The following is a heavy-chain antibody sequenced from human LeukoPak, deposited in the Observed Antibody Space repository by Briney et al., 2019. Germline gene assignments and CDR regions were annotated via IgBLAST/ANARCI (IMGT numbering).Heavy chain of an antibody. CDR3: AGRASGVVGYYYYGMDV. CDR1: GFTFSSYE. CDR2: ISSSGSTI. J-gene: IGHJ6*02. Sequence: GGSLRLSCAASGFTFSSYEMNWVRQAPGKGLEWVSYISSSGSTIYYADSVKGRFTISRDNAKNSLYLQMNSLRAEDTAVYYCAGRASGVVGYYYYGMDVWGQGTTVTVSS. V-gene: IGHV3-48*03. D-gene: IGHD2-15*01.